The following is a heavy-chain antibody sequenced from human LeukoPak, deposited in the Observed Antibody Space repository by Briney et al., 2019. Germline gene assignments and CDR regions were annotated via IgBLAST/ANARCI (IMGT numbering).Heavy chain of an antibody. D-gene: IGHD3-10*01. Sequence: PSETLSLTCAVYGGSFSGYYWNWIRQPPGKGLEWIGEINHGGSTNYNPSLKSRVTISVDTSKNQFSLKLSSVNAADTAVYYCARSSIRRVPTDWGQGALVTVSS. V-gene: IGHV4-34*01. CDR1: GGSFSGYY. CDR2: INHGGST. J-gene: IGHJ4*02. CDR3: ARSSIRRVPTD.